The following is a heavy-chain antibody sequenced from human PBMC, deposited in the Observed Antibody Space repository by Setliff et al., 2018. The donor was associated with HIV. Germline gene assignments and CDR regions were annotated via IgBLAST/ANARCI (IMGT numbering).Heavy chain of an antibody. V-gene: IGHV1-46*02. CDR2: INPSGGNT. Sequence: ASVKVSCKASGNTFNSFYLHWVRQAPGQGLEWMGVINPSGGNTNFYAQKFQGRVTMTRDTSISTAYMEVSSLRSDDTAVYYCAREGSPIYYFDYWSQGTLVTVSS. CDR3: AREGSPIYYFDY. D-gene: IGHD3-10*01. CDR1: GNTFNSFY. J-gene: IGHJ4*02.